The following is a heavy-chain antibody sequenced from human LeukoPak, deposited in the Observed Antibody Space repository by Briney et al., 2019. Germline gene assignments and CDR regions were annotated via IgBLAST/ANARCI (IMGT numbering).Heavy chain of an antibody. Sequence: GGSLRLSCAASGFTFSSYAMTWVRQAPGKGLEWVSAISGSGGHTYYADSVKGRFTISRDNSKNKLYLKMNSLRAEDTAVYYCAKGGLSCSSSSCYSANNWFDPWGQGTLVTVSS. D-gene: IGHD2-2*01. J-gene: IGHJ5*02. CDR3: AKGGLSCSSSSCYSANNWFDP. CDR1: GFTFSSYA. CDR2: ISGSGGHT. V-gene: IGHV3-23*01.